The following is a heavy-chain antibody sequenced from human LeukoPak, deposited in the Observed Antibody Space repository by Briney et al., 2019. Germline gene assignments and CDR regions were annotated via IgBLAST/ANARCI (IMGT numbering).Heavy chain of an antibody. J-gene: IGHJ3*02. CDR1: GYTFTGYY. D-gene: IGHD1-26*01. CDR3: ARESIVGATLHAFDI. Sequence: APVKVSCKASGYTFTGYYMHWVRQAPGQGLEWMGWINPNSGGTNYAQKFQGRVTMTRDTSISTAYMELSRLRSDDTAVYYCARESIVGATLHAFDIWGQGTMVTVSS. V-gene: IGHV1-2*02. CDR2: INPNSGGT.